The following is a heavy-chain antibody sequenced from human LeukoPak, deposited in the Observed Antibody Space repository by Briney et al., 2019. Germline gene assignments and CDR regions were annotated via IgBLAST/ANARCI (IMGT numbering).Heavy chain of an antibody. CDR1: GFTFSRYA. V-gene: IGHV3-30-3*01. Sequence: PGGSLRLSCAASGFTFSRYALHWVRQAPGKGLEWVAAISYDGSNKYYADSVKGRFTISRDNSKNTLYLQMNSLRAEDTAVYYCAKERGDYGDKNFDYWGQGTLVTVSS. J-gene: IGHJ4*02. D-gene: IGHD4-17*01. CDR3: AKERGDYGDKNFDY. CDR2: ISYDGSNK.